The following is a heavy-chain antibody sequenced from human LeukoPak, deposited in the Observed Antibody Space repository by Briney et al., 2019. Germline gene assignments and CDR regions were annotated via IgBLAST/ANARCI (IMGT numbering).Heavy chain of an antibody. CDR2: VHLSGRT. J-gene: IGHJ4*02. CDR3: AREGGPYRPLDY. Sequence: PSETLSLTCGVSGGSISSTNWWTWVRQPPGEGLEWIGEVHLSGRTNYNPSLESRVTMSVDMSENHISLKLTSVTAAVTAVYYCAREGGPYRPLDYSGQGTLVTVSS. V-gene: IGHV4-4*02. CDR1: GGSISSTNW.